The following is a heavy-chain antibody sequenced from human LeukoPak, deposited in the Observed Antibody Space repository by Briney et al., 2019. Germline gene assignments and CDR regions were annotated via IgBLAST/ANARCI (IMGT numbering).Heavy chain of an antibody. D-gene: IGHD1-26*01. Sequence: SETLSLTCAVSGGSISSSNWWSWVRQPPGKGLEWIGEIYHSGSTNYNPSLKSRVTISVDKSKNQFSLKLSSVTAEDTAVYYCARDKRADEGSKFDYWGQGTLVTVSS. CDR3: ARDKRADEGSKFDY. CDR1: GGSISSSNW. J-gene: IGHJ4*02. CDR2: IYHSGST. V-gene: IGHV4-4*02.